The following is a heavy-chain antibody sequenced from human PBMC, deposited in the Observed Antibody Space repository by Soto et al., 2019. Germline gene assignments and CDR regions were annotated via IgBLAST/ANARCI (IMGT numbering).Heavy chain of an antibody. D-gene: IGHD3-10*01. CDR1: GGSISSSGHY. Sequence: QLQLQESGPGLVKPSEALSLTCTVSGGSISSSGHYWGWIRHTPGKGLAWIGNIFYSGGTHYNASFRSRVSISVDSTKNPLSLKVTSVTAADTAVYYCARRSYGSGVDLWGRGTLVTVSS. CDR2: IFYSGGT. J-gene: IGHJ5*02. CDR3: ARRSYGSGVDL. V-gene: IGHV4-39*01.